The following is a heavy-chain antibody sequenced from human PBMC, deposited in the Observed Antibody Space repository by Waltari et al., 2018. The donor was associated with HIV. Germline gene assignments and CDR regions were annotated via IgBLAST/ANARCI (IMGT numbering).Heavy chain of an antibody. CDR3: ARDRYISGTYYGLED. CDR2: IRHDGRDR. J-gene: IGHJ1*01. V-gene: IGHV3-7*01. D-gene: IGHD1-26*01. CDR1: GFTFSSYW. Sequence: EVQLVESGGGLVQPGGSLRLSCAASGFTFSSYWMSWVRQPPGKGLEWVANIRHDGRDRYYVESVKGRFTISRDNAKSSLYLQMNSLRAEDTAVYYCARDRYISGTYYGLEDWGQGTLVTVSS.